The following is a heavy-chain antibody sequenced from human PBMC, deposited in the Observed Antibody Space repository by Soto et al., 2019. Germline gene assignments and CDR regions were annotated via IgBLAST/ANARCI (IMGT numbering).Heavy chain of an antibody. CDR2: INSDGSST. V-gene: IGHV3-74*01. J-gene: IGHJ6*03. Sequence: GGSLRLSCAASGFTFSSYWMHWVRQAPGKGLVWVSRINSDGSSTSYADSVKGRFTISRDNAKNTLYLQMNRLRAEDTAVYYCARVRGRDATVLYYMDVWGKGTTVTVS. CDR3: ARVRGRDATVLYYMDV. CDR1: GFTFSSYW. D-gene: IGHD4-17*01.